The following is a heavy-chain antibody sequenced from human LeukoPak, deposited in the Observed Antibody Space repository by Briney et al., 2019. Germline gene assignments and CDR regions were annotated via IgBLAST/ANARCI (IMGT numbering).Heavy chain of an antibody. Sequence: GGSLRLSCAASGFTFDGYTMHWVRQAPGKGLEWVSGISWNSGSIGYADSVKGRFTISRDNAKNSLYLQMNSLRAEDTALYYCAKATRHLDAFDIWGQGTMVTVSS. V-gene: IGHV3-9*01. CDR1: GFTFDGYT. CDR2: ISWNSGSI. J-gene: IGHJ3*02. CDR3: AKATRHLDAFDI.